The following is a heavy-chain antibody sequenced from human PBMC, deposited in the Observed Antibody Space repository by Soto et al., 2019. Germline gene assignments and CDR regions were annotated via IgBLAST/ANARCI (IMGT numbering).Heavy chain of an antibody. Sequence: ASVKVSCKVSGYTLTELSMHWVRQAPGKGLEWMGGFDPEDGETIYAQKFQGRVTMTEDTSTDTAYMELSSLRSEDTAVYYCATGLWFGESPQGGGYYYYYGMDVWGQGATVTVSS. CDR1: GYTLTELS. D-gene: IGHD3-10*01. J-gene: IGHJ6*02. V-gene: IGHV1-24*01. CDR3: ATGLWFGESPQGGGYYYYYGMDV. CDR2: FDPEDGET.